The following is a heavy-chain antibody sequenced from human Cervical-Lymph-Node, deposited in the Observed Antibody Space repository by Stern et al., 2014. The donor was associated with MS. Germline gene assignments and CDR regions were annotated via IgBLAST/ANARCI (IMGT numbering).Heavy chain of an antibody. CDR1: GGTFSSHA. J-gene: IGHJ6*02. V-gene: IGHV1-69*01. D-gene: IGHD2-21*02. CDR3: ATPAAVTVGSMDV. CDR2: IIPILDTP. Sequence: QVQLVQSGAEVMKPGSSVKVSCKASGGTFSSHAINWVRQAPGQGLEWVGGIIPILDTPNYARKFRGRVTITADESTSTAHLALSSLRSDDSAVYYCATPAAVTVGSMDVWGQGTTVIVSS.